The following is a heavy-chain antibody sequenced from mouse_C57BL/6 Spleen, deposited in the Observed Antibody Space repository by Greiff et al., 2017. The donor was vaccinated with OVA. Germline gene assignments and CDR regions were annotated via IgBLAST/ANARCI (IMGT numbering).Heavy chain of an antibody. V-gene: IGHV1-5*01. CDR1: GYTFTSYW. D-gene: IGHD1-1*01. CDR3: TRRYYGSSYEDWYFDV. J-gene: IGHJ1*03. Sequence: EVQLQQSGTVLARPGASVKMSCKTSGYTFTSYWMHWVKQRPGQGLEWIGAIYPGNSDTSYNQKLKGKAKLTAVTSASTAYMELSSLTNEDSAVYYCTRRYYGSSYEDWYFDVWGTGTTVTVSS. CDR2: IYPGNSDT.